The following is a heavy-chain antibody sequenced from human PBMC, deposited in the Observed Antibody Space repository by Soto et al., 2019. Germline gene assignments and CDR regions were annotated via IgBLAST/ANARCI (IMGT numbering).Heavy chain of an antibody. CDR1: GFTFSNAW. Sequence: EVQLVESGGGLVKPGGSLRLSCTASGFTFSNAWMSWVRQAPGKGLEWVGRIKSKTDGGTTDYSAPVKGRFTISRDDSKNTLYLQMNSLKTEDTAVYYCTTDPSVYASGWYSPDYWGRGTLVTVSS. CDR3: TTDPSVYASGWYSPDY. V-gene: IGHV3-15*01. CDR2: IKSKTDGGTT. D-gene: IGHD6-19*01. J-gene: IGHJ4*02.